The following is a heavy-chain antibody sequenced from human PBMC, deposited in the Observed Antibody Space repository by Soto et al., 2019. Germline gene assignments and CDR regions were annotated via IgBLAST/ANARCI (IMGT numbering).Heavy chain of an antibody. D-gene: IGHD3-22*01. Sequence: QVQLVESGGGVVQPGRSLRLSCAASGFTFSSYGMHWVRQAPGNGLEWVAVIWYDGSNKYYADSVKGRFTISRDNSKNTLYLQMNSLRAEDTAVYYCARDQDSSGYYYDYWGQGTLVTVSS. CDR2: IWYDGSNK. V-gene: IGHV3-33*01. CDR1: GFTFSSYG. J-gene: IGHJ4*02. CDR3: ARDQDSSGYYYDY.